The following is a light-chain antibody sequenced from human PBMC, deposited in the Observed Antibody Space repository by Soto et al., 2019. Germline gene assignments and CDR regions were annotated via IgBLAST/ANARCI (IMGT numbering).Light chain of an antibody. Sequence: EIVLTQSPGTLSLSPGESATLSCRASQSVSSSYLAWYQQKPGQAPRLLIYGTSSRATGIPDRFSGSGSGTDFTLTISRLEPEDFAVFYCQQYGVSPWTFGQGTKV. J-gene: IGKJ1*01. CDR2: GTS. CDR3: QQYGVSPWT. V-gene: IGKV3-20*01. CDR1: QSVSSSY.